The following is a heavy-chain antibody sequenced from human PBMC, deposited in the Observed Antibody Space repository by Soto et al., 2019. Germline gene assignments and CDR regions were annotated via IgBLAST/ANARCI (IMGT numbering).Heavy chain of an antibody. J-gene: IGHJ4*02. D-gene: IGHD6-19*01. CDR2: ISSSSSTI. V-gene: IGHV3-48*04. Sequence: PGGSLRLSCAASGFTFSSYSMNWVRQAPGKGLEWVSYISSSSSTIYYADSVKGRFTISRDNAKNSLYLQMNSLRAEDTALYYCARLYSSGWYGPGRYWGQGTLVTVSS. CDR3: ARLYSSGWYGPGRY. CDR1: GFTFSSYS.